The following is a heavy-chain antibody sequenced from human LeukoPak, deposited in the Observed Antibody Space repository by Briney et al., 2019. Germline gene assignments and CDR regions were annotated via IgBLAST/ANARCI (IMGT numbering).Heavy chain of an antibody. CDR2: ISSSSSSI. V-gene: IGHV3-21*01. CDR1: GFTFSSYS. D-gene: IGHD6-19*01. CDR3: ARDGAVAGTGDFYGMDV. Sequence: PGGSLRLSCAASGFTFSSYSMNWVRQAPGKGLEWVSSISSSSSSIYYADSVKGRFTISRDNAKNSLYLQMNSLRVEDTAVYYCARDGAVAGTGDFYGMDVWGQGTTVTVSS. J-gene: IGHJ6*02.